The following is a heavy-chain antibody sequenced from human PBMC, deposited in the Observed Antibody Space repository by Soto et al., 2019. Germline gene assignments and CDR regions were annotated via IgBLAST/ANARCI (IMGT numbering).Heavy chain of an antibody. CDR2: IRSKAYGGTT. Sequence: GGSLRLSCTASGFTFGDYAMSWVRQAPGKGLEWVGFIRSKAYGGTTEYAASVKGRFTISRDDSKSIAYLQMNSLKTEDTAVYYCTRNRYDFWSGYPLYGMDVWGQGTTVT. CDR1: GFTFGDYA. D-gene: IGHD3-3*01. V-gene: IGHV3-49*04. J-gene: IGHJ6*02. CDR3: TRNRYDFWSGYPLYGMDV.